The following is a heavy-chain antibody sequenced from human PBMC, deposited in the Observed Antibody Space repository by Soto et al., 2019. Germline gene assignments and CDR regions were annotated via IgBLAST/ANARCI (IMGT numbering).Heavy chain of an antibody. CDR1: GGTFSSYT. CDR3: ARDLLPLERRDY. D-gene: IGHD1-1*01. J-gene: IGHJ4*02. V-gene: IGHV1-69*08. Sequence: QVQLVQSGAEVKKPGSSVKVSCKASGGTFSSYTISWVRQAPGQGLEWMGRIIPILGIANYAQKFQGRVTITADKSTSTAYMELSSLRSEDTAVYYCARDLLPLERRDYWGQGTLVTVSS. CDR2: IIPILGIA.